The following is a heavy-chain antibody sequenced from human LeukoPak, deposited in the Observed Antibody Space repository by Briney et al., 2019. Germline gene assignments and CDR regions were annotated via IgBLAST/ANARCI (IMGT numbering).Heavy chain of an antibody. D-gene: IGHD5-18*01. CDR2: LYYDGST. V-gene: IGHV4-59*08. CDR1: GGSISGYY. J-gene: IGHJ4*02. Sequence: SETLSLTCTVSGGSISGYYWSWLRQPPGKGLEWIGYLYYDGSTTYNPSLKSQVTISLDTSKNQFFLKLSSVTAADTAVYYCARYSYGGFYFDYWGQGTLVTVSS. CDR3: ARYSYGGFYFDY.